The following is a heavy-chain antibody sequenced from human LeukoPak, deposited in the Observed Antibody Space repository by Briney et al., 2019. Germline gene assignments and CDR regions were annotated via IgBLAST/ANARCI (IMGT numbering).Heavy chain of an antibody. D-gene: IGHD3-10*01. Sequence: SETLSLTCTVSGGSISSYYWSWFRQPPGKGLEFIGYISDSGITNYNPSLQSRLIMSLDTSKNQFSLKLSSVTAADTAVYYCARVGYFASGNFYNDRGGFDYWGQGTLVTVSS. V-gene: IGHV4-59*01. CDR1: GGSISSYY. CDR3: ARVGYFASGNFYNDRGGFDY. CDR2: ISDSGIT. J-gene: IGHJ4*02.